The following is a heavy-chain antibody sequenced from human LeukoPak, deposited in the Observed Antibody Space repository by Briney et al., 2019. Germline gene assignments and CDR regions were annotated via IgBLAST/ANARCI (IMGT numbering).Heavy chain of an antibody. Sequence: GGSLRLSCAASGFTFSSYSMNWVRQAPGKGLEWVSGISWNSGSIGYADSVKGRFTISRDNAKNSLYLQMNSLRAEDTALYYCAKIGDMGFDYWGQGTLVTVSS. D-gene: IGHD3-9*01. CDR1: GFTFSSYS. J-gene: IGHJ4*02. V-gene: IGHV3-9*01. CDR3: AKIGDMGFDY. CDR2: ISWNSGSI.